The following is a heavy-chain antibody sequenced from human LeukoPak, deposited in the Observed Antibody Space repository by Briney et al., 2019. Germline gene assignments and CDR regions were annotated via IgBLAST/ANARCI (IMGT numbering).Heavy chain of an antibody. J-gene: IGHJ4*02. CDR1: GYTFTSYY. CDR2: INPSGGST. D-gene: IGHD3-10*01. V-gene: IGHV1-46*01. CDR3: AREIVTMVWGVPRLSANY. Sequence: GASVKVSCKASGYTFTSYYMHWVRQAPGQGLEWMGIINPSGGSTSYAQKFQGRVTMTRDTSTSTVYMELSSLRSEDTAVYYCAREIVTMVWGVPRLSANYWGQGTLVTVSS.